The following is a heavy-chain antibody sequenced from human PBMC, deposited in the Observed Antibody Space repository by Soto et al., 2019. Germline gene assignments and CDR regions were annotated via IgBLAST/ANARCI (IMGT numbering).Heavy chain of an antibody. J-gene: IGHJ6*02. D-gene: IGHD5-18*01. CDR1: GYTCTSYD. CDR2: MNPNSGNT. Sequence: ASVKVSCKASGYTCTSYDIDLVRQATGQGLEWMGWMNPNSGNTGYAQKFQGRVTMTRNTSISTAYMELSSLRSEDTAVYYCARDTRRGMDVWGQGTTVTVSS. CDR3: ARDTRRGMDV. V-gene: IGHV1-8*01.